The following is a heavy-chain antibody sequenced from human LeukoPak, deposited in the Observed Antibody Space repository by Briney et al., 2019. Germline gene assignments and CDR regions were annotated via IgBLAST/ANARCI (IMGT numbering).Heavy chain of an antibody. CDR3: ARGAGYSGYDYEPYYFDY. Sequence: GGSLRLSCAASGFTFSSYSMNWVRQAPGKGLVWVSRINSDGSSTSYADSVKGRFTISRDNAKNTLYLQMNSLRAEDTTVYYCARGAGYSGYDYEPYYFDYWGQGTLVTVSS. D-gene: IGHD5-12*01. J-gene: IGHJ4*02. CDR2: INSDGSST. CDR1: GFTFSSYS. V-gene: IGHV3-74*01.